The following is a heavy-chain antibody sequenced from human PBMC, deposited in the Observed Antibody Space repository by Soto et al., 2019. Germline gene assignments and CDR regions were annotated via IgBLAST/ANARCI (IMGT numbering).Heavy chain of an antibody. CDR3: ARDYGDYIIDY. V-gene: IGHV4-59*01. Sequence: PSETLSLTCTVSGGSISSYCWSWIRQPPGKGLEWIGYIYYSGSTNYNPSLKSRVTISVDTSKNQFSLKLSSVTAADTAVYYCARDYGDYIIDYWGQGTQVTVSS. CDR1: GGSISSYC. J-gene: IGHJ4*02. D-gene: IGHD4-17*01. CDR2: IYYSGST.